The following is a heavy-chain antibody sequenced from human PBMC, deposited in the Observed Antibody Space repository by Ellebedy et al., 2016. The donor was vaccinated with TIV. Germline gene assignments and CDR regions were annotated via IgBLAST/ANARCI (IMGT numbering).Heavy chain of an antibody. CDR2: IRSKGNNYVT. J-gene: IGHJ4*02. D-gene: IGHD5-24*01. Sequence: GESLKISCSASGFTFSGSAMHWVRQASGKGLEWVGRIRSKGNNYVTAYAASVKGRFTISRDDSKSKAYLQLNSLKTEETAVYYCAGTGDGYTNFDYWGQGTLVTVSS. V-gene: IGHV3-73*01. CDR1: GFTFSGSA. CDR3: AGTGDGYTNFDY.